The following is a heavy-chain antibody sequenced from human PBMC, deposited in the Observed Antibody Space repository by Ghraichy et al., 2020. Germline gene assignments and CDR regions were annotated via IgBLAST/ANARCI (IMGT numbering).Heavy chain of an antibody. CDR2: IKQDGSEK. D-gene: IGHD3-22*01. CDR3: ARAYYYDSSGYYQVYRYFDL. CDR1: GFTFSSYW. V-gene: IGHV3-7*01. J-gene: IGHJ2*01. Sequence: GGSLRLSCAASGFTFSSYWMSWVRQAPGKGLEWVANIKQDGSEKYYVDSVKGRFTISRDNAKNSLYLQMNSLRAEDTAVYYCARAYYYDSSGYYQVYRYFDLWGRGTLVTVSS.